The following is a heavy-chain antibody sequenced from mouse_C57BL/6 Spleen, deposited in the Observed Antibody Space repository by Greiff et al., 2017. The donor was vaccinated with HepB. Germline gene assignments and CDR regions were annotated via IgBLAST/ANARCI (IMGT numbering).Heavy chain of an antibody. CDR1: GFTFSSYA. CDR3: ARSPITTVVAKDYFDY. Sequence: VQLKESGGGLVKPGGSLKLSCAASGFTFSSYAMSWVRQTPEKRLEWVATISDGGSYTYYPDNVKGRFTISRDNAKNNLYLQMSHLKSEDTAMYYCARSPITTVVAKDYFDYWGQGTTLTVSS. CDR2: ISDGGSYT. D-gene: IGHD1-1*01. V-gene: IGHV5-4*01. J-gene: IGHJ2*01.